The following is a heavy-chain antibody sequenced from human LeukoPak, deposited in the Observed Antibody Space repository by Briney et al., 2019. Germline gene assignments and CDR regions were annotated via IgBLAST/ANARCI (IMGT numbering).Heavy chain of an antibody. CDR1: GYTLTSYY. J-gene: IGHJ4*02. Sequence: ASVKVSCKASGYTLTSYYMHWVRQAPGQGLEWMGIINPSGGSTSYAQKFQGRVTMTRDTSTSTVYMELSSLRSEDTAVYHCARDLGPGRRYDFRSGYYNTKNRPISYFDYWGQGTLVTVSS. CDR3: ARDLGPGRRYDFRSGYYNTKNRPISYFDY. D-gene: IGHD3-3*01. CDR2: INPSGGST. V-gene: IGHV1-46*03.